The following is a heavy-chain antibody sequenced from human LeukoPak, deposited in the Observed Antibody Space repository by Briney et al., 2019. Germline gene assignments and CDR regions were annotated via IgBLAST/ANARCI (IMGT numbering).Heavy chain of an antibody. CDR1: GYTFSTYG. Sequence: ASVKVSCKASGYTFSTYGISWVRQAPGQGLEWMGWISAYNGDTNYAQKFQGRVTMTTDTSTGTAYMELRSLRSDDTAVYYCARIGTAVAGHWGQGTLVTVSS. D-gene: IGHD6-19*01. CDR2: ISAYNGDT. J-gene: IGHJ4*02. CDR3: ARIGTAVAGH. V-gene: IGHV1-18*01.